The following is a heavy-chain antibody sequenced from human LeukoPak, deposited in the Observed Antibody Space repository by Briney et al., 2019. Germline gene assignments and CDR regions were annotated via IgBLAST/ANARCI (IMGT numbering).Heavy chain of an antibody. Sequence: GGSLRLSCAASGFTFSSYGMHWVRQAPGKGLEWVAVIWYDGTNKYYADSVKGRFTISRDDSKNTLYLQMNSLRAEDTAVCYCARDQGITARLFEYWGQGTLVTVSS. J-gene: IGHJ4*02. CDR3: ARDQGITARLFEY. CDR1: GFTFSSYG. V-gene: IGHV3-33*01. D-gene: IGHD6-6*01. CDR2: IWYDGTNK.